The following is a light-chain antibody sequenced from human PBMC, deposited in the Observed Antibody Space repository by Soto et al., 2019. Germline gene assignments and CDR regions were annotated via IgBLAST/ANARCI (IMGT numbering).Light chain of an antibody. V-gene: IGLV2-23*02. J-gene: IGLJ2*01. CDR1: SGDVGSYYL. CDR2: EVS. Sequence: QSALTQSASVSGSPGQSITISCTGTSGDVGSYYLVSWYQQHPGKAPTLMIYEVSKRPSGVSNRFSGSKSGNTASLTISGLQAEDEADYYCCSYAGSSTVVFGGGTKLTVL. CDR3: CSYAGSSTVV.